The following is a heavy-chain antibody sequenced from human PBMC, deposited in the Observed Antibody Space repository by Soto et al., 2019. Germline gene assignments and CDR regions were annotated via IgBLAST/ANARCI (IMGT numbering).Heavy chain of an antibody. D-gene: IGHD4-4*01. CDR1: GGSVSSGSYY. CDR3: ATVSLQLTTMDY. CDR2: IYYSGST. J-gene: IGHJ4*02. Sequence: SETLSLTCTVSGGSVSSGSYYWSWIRQPPGKGLEWIGYIYYSGSTDYNPSLKSRVTISVDTSKNQFSLKLGPVTAADTAVYYCATVSLQLTTMDYWGQGALVTVSS. V-gene: IGHV4-61*01.